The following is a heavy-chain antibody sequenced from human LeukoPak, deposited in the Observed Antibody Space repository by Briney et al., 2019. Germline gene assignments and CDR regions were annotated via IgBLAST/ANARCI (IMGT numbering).Heavy chain of an antibody. D-gene: IGHD2-21*01. CDR3: ARENVVAQGTFDY. CDR2: IYYSGST. CDR1: GGSISSSSYY. J-gene: IGHJ4*02. V-gene: IGHV4-39*07. Sequence: PSETLSLTCTVSGGSISSSSYYWGWIRQPPGKGLEWIGSIYYSGSTYYNPSLKSRVTIPVDTSKNQFSLKLSSVTAADTAVYYCARENVVAQGTFDYWGQGALVTVSS.